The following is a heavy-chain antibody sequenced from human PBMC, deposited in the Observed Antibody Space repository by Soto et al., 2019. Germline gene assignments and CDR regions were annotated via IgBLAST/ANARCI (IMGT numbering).Heavy chain of an antibody. V-gene: IGHV1-2*04. CDR3: ARDVRRIAALSVDYNSYLAV. CDR1: GYTFTGYY. Sequence: ASVKVSCKASGYTFTGYYMHWVRQAPGQGLEWMGWINPNSGGTNYAQKFQGWVTMTRDTSISTAYMELSRLRSDDTAVYYCARDVRRIAALSVDYNSYLAVWGKGT. CDR2: INPNSGGT. J-gene: IGHJ6*03. D-gene: IGHD6-6*01.